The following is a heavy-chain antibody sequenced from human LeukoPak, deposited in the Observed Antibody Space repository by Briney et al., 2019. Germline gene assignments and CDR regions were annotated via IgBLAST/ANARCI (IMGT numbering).Heavy chain of an antibody. V-gene: IGHV1-2*06. CDR1: GYTFTGYY. CDR3: ARERNRLELVIDY. J-gene: IGHJ4*02. Sequence: ASVKVSCKASGYTFTGYYMHWVRQAPGQGLEWMGRINPNSGGTNYAQKFQGRVTMTRDTSVSTAYMELSRLRSDDTAVYYCARERNRLELVIDYWGQGTLVTVSS. CDR2: INPNSGGT. D-gene: IGHD1-14*01.